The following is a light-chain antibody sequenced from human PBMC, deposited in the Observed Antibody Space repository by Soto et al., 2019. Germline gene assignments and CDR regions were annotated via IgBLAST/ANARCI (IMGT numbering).Light chain of an antibody. CDR3: CSYAVTSTFV. Sequence: QSALTQPASVSGSPGQSITISCIGTNSDVGTYNLVSWYQQHPGKAPKLIIYEGSKRPSGVSNRFSGSKSGTTASLTISGLQAEDEAAYYCCSYAVTSTFVFGTGTKLTV. V-gene: IGLV2-23*01. CDR2: EGS. CDR1: NSDVGTYNL. J-gene: IGLJ1*01.